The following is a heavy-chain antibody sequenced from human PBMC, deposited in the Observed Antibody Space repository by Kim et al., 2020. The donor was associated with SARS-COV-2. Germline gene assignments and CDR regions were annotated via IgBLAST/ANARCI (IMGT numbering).Heavy chain of an antibody. CDR2: ISYDGSNK. CDR3: ARAFIGGGLMVRLAEYFQH. V-gene: IGHV3-33*05. CDR1: GFTFSSYG. D-gene: IGHD3-10*01. Sequence: GGSLRLSCAASGFTFSSYGMHWVRQAPGKGLEWVAVISYDGSNKYYADSVKGRFTISRDNSKNTLYLQMNSLRAEDTAVYYCARAFIGGGLMVRLAEYFQHWGQGTLVTVSS. J-gene: IGHJ1*01.